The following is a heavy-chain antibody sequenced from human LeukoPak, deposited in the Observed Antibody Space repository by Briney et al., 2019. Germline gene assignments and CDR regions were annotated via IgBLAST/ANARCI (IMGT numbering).Heavy chain of an antibody. J-gene: IGHJ4*02. D-gene: IGHD2-21*02. CDR3: AKLSLGDFEYFDY. CDR1: GFTFDDYD. Sequence: PGGSLRLSCAASGFTFDDYDMSWVRQAPGEGLEWVSSISVAGATTDYADSVKGRFTISRDNSKSTVYLQMNGLRVEDTALYYCAKLSLGDFEYFDYWGQGTLVTVSS. V-gene: IGHV3-23*01. CDR2: ISVAGATT.